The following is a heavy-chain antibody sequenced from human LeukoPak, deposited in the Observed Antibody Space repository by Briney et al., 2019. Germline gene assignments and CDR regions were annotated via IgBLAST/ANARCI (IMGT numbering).Heavy chain of an antibody. Sequence: ASVKVSCTASGYTFTSYDINWVRQAPGQGLEWMGWMNPNSGNTGYAQKFQGRVTITRNTSISTAYMELSSLRSEDTAVYYCARDRAGKSYGDYVPDVYWGQGTLVTVSS. V-gene: IGHV1-8*03. CDR1: GYTFTSYD. J-gene: IGHJ4*02. CDR2: MNPNSGNT. D-gene: IGHD4-17*01. CDR3: ARDRAGKSYGDYVPDVY.